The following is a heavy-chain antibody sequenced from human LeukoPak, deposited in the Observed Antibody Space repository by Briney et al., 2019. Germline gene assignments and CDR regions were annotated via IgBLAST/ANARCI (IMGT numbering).Heavy chain of an antibody. CDR1: GYIFRNFG. Sequence: VASVKVSCRTSGYIFRNFGINWVRQAPGQGLEWMGGIIPIFGTANYAQKFQGRVTITADESTSTAYMELSSLRSEDTAVYYCARTRGYYDILTGYLDYWGQGTLVTVSS. CDR2: IIPIFGTA. J-gene: IGHJ4*02. D-gene: IGHD3-9*01. CDR3: ARTRGYYDILTGYLDY. V-gene: IGHV1-69*13.